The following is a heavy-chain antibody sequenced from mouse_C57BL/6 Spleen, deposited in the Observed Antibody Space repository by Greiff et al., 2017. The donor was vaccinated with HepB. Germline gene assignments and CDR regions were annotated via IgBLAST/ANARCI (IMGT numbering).Heavy chain of an antibody. CDR1: GYTFTSYW. V-gene: IGHV1-64*01. J-gene: IGHJ1*03. Sequence: QVQLQQSGAELVKPGASVKLSCKASGYTFTSYWMHWVKQRPGQGLEWIGMIHPNSGSTNYNEKFKSKATLTVDKSSSTAYMQLSSLTSEDSAVYYCARYDYYGSSYGYFDVWGTGTTVTVSS. CDR3: ARYDYYGSSYGYFDV. CDR2: IHPNSGST. D-gene: IGHD1-1*01.